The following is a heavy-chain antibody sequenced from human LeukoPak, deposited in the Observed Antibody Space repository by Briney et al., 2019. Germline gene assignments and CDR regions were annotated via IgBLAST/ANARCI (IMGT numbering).Heavy chain of an antibody. Sequence: SETLSLTCTVSGGSISSYYWSWIRQPPGKGLEWIGYIYYSGSTNYNSSLKSRVTISVDTSKNQFSLKLSFVTAADTAVYYCARQRFEWSPVWFGASEYNWFDPWGQGTLVTVSS. CDR3: ARQRFEWSPVWFGASEYNWFDP. J-gene: IGHJ5*02. CDR2: IYYSGST. D-gene: IGHD3-10*01. V-gene: IGHV4-59*08. CDR1: GGSISSYY.